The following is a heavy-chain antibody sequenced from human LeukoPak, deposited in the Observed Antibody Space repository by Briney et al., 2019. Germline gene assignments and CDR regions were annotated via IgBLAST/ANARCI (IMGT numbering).Heavy chain of an antibody. D-gene: IGHD3-9*01. CDR1: GFTFSSYA. V-gene: IGHV3-23*01. Sequence: PGGSLRLSCAASGFTFSSYAMGWVRQAPGKGLEWVSAISGSGGSTYYADSVKGRFTISRDNSKNTLYLQMNSLRAEDTAVYYCAGYYDILTGYYYFDYWGQGTLVTVSS. CDR3: AGYYDILTGYYYFDY. CDR2: ISGSGGST. J-gene: IGHJ4*02.